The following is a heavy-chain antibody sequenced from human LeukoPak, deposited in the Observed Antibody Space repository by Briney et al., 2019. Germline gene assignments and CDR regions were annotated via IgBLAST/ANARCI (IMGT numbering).Heavy chain of an antibody. Sequence: ASVKVSCKASGYTFTSYDINWVRQATGQGLEWMGWMNPNSGNTGYAQKFQGRVTMTRNTSISTAYMELSSLRSEGTAVYYCARGLVAVAGTGWFDPWGQGTLVTVSS. D-gene: IGHD6-19*01. CDR3: ARGLVAVAGTGWFDP. V-gene: IGHV1-8*01. CDR2: MNPNSGNT. CDR1: GYTFTSYD. J-gene: IGHJ5*02.